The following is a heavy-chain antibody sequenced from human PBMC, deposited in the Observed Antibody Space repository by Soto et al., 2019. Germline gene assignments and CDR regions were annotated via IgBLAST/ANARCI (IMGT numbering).Heavy chain of an antibody. CDR3: AKDRSSSWYYFDY. CDR2: ISYDGSNK. CDR1: GFTFSSYG. Sequence: GWSLRLSCAASGFTFSSYGMHWVRQAPGKGLEWVAVISYDGSNKYYADSVKGRFTISRDNSKNTLYLQMNSLRAEDTAVYYCAKDRSSSWYYFDYWGQGTLVTVSS. J-gene: IGHJ4*02. D-gene: IGHD6-13*01. V-gene: IGHV3-30*18.